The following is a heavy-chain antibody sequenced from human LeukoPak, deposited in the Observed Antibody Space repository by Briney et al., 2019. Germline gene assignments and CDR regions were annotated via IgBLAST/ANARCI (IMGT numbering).Heavy chain of an antibody. D-gene: IGHD3-22*01. CDR1: GGSISSSSYY. J-gene: IGHJ3*02. V-gene: IGHV4-39*01. Sequence: SETLSLTCTVSGGSISSSSYYWGWIRQPPGKGLEWIGSIYYSGSTYYNPSLKSRVTISVDTSKNQFSLKLSSVTAADTAVYYCATLYYYDSSGYYHDAFDIWGQGTMVTVFS. CDR3: ATLYYYDSSGYYHDAFDI. CDR2: IYYSGST.